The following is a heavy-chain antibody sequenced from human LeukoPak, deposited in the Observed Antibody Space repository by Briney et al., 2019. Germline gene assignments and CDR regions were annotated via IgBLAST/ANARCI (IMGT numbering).Heavy chain of an antibody. J-gene: IGHJ4*02. CDR2: IKQDGSEK. V-gene: IGHV3-7*01. CDR1: GFTFSSYW. CDR3: AITYYYDSSGFYFDY. D-gene: IGHD3-22*01. Sequence: GSLRLSCAASGFTFSSYWMSWVRQAPGKGLEWVANIKQDGSEKYYVDSVKGRFTISRDNAKNSLYLQMNSLRAEDTAVYYCAITYYYDSSGFYFDYWGQGTLVTVSS.